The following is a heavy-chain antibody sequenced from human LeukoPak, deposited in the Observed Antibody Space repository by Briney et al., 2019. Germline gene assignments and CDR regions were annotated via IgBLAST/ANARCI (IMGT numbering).Heavy chain of an antibody. V-gene: IGHV3-23*01. Sequence: GGSLRLSCAASGFTFSNYGMSWVRQAPGKGLEWVATINGNGVNTYYADSVKGRFTISRDNSKNTLYLQMNSLRAEDTAVYYCAKLYVWGSYRPYYFDYWGQGTLVTVSS. CDR3: AKLYVWGSYRPYYFDY. D-gene: IGHD3-16*02. CDR1: GFTFSNYG. CDR2: INGNGVNT. J-gene: IGHJ4*02.